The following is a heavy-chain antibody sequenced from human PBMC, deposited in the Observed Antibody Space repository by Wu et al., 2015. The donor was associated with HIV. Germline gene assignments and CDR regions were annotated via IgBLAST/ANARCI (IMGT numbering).Heavy chain of an antibody. Sequence: QVQLVQSGAEVKKPGSSVKVSCKASGGTFSSYAISWVRQAPGQGLEWMGGIIPIFGTANYAQKFLRARVTITADESTSTAYMELSSLRSEDTAVYYCASSTPWGVGSTSCYKVSGTYYYYMDVWGKGTTVTVSS. D-gene: IGHD2-2*01. V-gene: IGHV1-69*01. CDR2: IIPIFGTA. CDR3: ASSTPWGVGSTSCYKVSGTYYYYMDV. CDR1: GGTFSSYA. J-gene: IGHJ6*03.